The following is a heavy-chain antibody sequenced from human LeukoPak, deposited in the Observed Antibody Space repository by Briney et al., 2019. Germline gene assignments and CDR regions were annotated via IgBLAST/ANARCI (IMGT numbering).Heavy chain of an antibody. CDR1: GFTFSDDY. D-gene: IGHD3-10*01. Sequence: RGSLRLSRAASGFTFSDDYMSWIRQAPGKGLEWVSYIISSSSYTNYADSVKGRFTISRDNATNSLYLQINSLRLDDTATYYCASGVYYGSGVYRYDYYWGQGTQVTVSS. CDR2: IISSSSYT. V-gene: IGHV3-11*06. CDR3: ASGVYYGSGVYRYDYY. J-gene: IGHJ4*02.